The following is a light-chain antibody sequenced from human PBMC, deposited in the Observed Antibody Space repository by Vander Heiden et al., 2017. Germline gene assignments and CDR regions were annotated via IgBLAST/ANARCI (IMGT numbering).Light chain of an antibody. CDR2: WAS. V-gene: IGKV4-1*01. CDR3: QQYDSTPLT. J-gene: IGKJ3*01. CDR1: QSVLYSSNNKNY. Sequence: DIVMTQSPDSLAVSLGERATINCKSSQSVLYSSNNKNYLAWYQQKPGQPPKLLIYWASTRESGVPDRFSGSGSGTDFTLTISSLQAEDVAVYYCQQYDSTPLTVGPGTKVDIK.